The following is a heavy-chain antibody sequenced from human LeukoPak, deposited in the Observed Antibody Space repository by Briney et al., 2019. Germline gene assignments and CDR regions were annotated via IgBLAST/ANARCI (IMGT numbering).Heavy chain of an antibody. CDR2: ISYDGSNK. CDR3: ARESSGTCYFDY. Sequence: GGSLRLSCAASGFTFNSYWMSWVRQAPGKGLEWVAVISYDGSNKYYADSVKGRFTISRDNSKNTLYLQMNSLKAEDTAVYYCARESSGTCYFDYWDQGTLVTVSS. CDR1: GFTFNSYW. V-gene: IGHV3-30-3*01. J-gene: IGHJ4*02. D-gene: IGHD1-26*01.